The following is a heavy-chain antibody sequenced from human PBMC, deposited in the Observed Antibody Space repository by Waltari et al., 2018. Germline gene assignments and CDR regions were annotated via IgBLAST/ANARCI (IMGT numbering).Heavy chain of an antibody. J-gene: IGHJ4*02. D-gene: IGHD1-26*01. CDR1: GGSISTSSYY. CDR3: ARHVGEATTFDY. CDR2: IHYSGST. Sequence: QLQLQESGPGLVKPSETLSLTCSVSGGSISTSSYYWGWIRQPPGEGLEWIGSIHYSGSTYYNPSLKSRVTISVDTSKNQFSLRLPSVTAADTAVYYCARHVGEATTFDYWGQGTLVTVSS. V-gene: IGHV4-39*01.